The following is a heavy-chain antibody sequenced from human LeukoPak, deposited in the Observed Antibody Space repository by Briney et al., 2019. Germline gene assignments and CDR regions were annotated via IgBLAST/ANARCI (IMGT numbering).Heavy chain of an antibody. J-gene: IGHJ4*02. CDR3: AADSRRFDY. CDR1: GGSISSYY. Sequence: ETLSLTCTVSGGSISSYYWSWVRQAPGKGLEWVSVISTSGRTTYYADSVKGRFTISRDNSKNTLYLQMNGLGAGDTAVYFCAADSRRFDYWGQGTLVTVSS. V-gene: IGHV3-23*01. CDR2: ISTSGRTT.